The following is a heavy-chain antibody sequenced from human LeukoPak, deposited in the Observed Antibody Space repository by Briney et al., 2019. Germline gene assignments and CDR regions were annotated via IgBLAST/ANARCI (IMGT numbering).Heavy chain of an antibody. CDR3: ARGGDYGDLRYFDY. D-gene: IGHD4-17*01. V-gene: IGHV4-59*01. CDR2: IYYRGST. CDR1: GGSINNYY. J-gene: IGHJ4*02. Sequence: SETLSLTCTVSGGSINNYYWSWIRQPPGKGLEWIGYIYYRGSTNCNPSLKSRVTFSVDTSKNQFSLKLNSVTAADTAVYYCARGGDYGDLRYFDYWGQGTLVTVSS.